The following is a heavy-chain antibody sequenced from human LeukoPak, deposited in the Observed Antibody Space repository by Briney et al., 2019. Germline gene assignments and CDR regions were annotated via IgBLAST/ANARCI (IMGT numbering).Heavy chain of an antibody. CDR3: ARAVAVAGRGDNFDY. D-gene: IGHD6-19*01. J-gene: IGHJ4*02. CDR1: GGSFSGYY. Sequence: KPSETLSLTYAVYGGSFSGYYWSWIRQPPGKGLEWIGEINHSGSTNYNPSLKSRVTISVDTSKNQFSLKVSSVTAADTAVYYCARAVAVAGRGDNFDYWGQGTLVTVSS. CDR2: INHSGST. V-gene: IGHV4-34*01.